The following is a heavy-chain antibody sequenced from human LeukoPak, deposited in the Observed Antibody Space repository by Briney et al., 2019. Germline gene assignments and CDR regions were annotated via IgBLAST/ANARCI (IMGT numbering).Heavy chain of an antibody. Sequence: SQTLSLTCAPSGDSVSSNSVTWNWIRQSPSRGLEWLGRTYYRSTWYNDYAVSVRGRITVNPDTSKNQFSLHLNSVTPEDTAVYYCARRLTQYDCFDPWGQGILVTVSS. CDR3: ARRLTQYDCFDP. CDR1: GDSVSSNSVT. V-gene: IGHV6-1*01. J-gene: IGHJ5*02. CDR2: TYYRSTWYN. D-gene: IGHD2-2*01.